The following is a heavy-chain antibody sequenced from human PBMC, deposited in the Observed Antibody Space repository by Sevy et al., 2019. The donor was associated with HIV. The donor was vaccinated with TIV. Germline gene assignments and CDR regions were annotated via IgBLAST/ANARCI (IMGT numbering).Heavy chain of an antibody. D-gene: IGHD3-22*01. Sequence: ASVEVSGKVSGYTLTKLSMHWVRQAPGKGLEWMGSFDPEDGETIHAQRFQGRLSMTDDTSTEPAYMEMSSLNSEDTAVYYCATTKDYYDNSGDPFDYWGQGSLVTASS. CDR2: FDPEDGET. CDR1: GYTLTKLS. CDR3: ATTKDYYDNSGDPFDY. J-gene: IGHJ4*02. V-gene: IGHV1-24*01.